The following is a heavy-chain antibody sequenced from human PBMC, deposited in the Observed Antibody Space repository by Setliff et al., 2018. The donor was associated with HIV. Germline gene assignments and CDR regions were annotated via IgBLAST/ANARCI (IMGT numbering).Heavy chain of an antibody. Sequence: GGSLRLSSTASPITFSNHAMSWVRQTPGKVLGWVSSVSDSAIDLDYADSVKGRFTIPKDNFKNTMCLQMNSLRVEDTAVHSCAKGEFYWWCLLGSDGIRGQGTLVTVSS. V-gene: IGHV3-23*01. J-gene: IGHJ4*02. CDR2: VSDSAIDL. CDR1: PITFSNHA. D-gene: IGHD2-8*02. CDR3: AKGEFYWWCLLGSDGI.